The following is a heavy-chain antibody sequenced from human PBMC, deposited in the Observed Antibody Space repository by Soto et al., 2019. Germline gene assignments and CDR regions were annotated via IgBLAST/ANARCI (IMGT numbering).Heavy chain of an antibody. V-gene: IGHV1-69*13. Sequence: AASVKVSCKASGGTFSSYAISWVRQAPGQGLEWMGGIIPIFGTANYAQKFQGRVTITADESTSTAYMELSSLRSEDTAVYYCARVGITGTTGYYYYGMDVWGQGTTVTVSS. D-gene: IGHD1-7*01. CDR2: IIPIFGTA. J-gene: IGHJ6*02. CDR3: ARVGITGTTGYYYYGMDV. CDR1: GGTFSSYA.